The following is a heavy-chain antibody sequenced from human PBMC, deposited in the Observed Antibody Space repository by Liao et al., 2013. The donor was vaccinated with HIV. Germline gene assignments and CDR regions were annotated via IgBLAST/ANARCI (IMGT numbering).Heavy chain of an antibody. Sequence: QVHLQESGPGLVKPSETLSLTCTVSGGSISSYYWSWLRQSAGKGLEWIGRIHPTGNTNYNPSLKSRVSISVDSSTNRFSLLMTSVTAADTAVYYCARLRNFDLWGQGTLVPVSS. CDR1: GGSISSYY. CDR2: IHPTGNT. V-gene: IGHV4-4*07. J-gene: IGHJ4*02. CDR3: ARLRNFDL.